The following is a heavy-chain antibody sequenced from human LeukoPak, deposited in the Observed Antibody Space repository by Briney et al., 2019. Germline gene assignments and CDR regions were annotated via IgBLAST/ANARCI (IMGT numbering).Heavy chain of an antibody. J-gene: IGHJ4*02. D-gene: IGHD2-8*01. Sequence: GGSLRLSCAASRFTYSSYAMSWVRQAPGKGLEWVSAISGSGGVTYYADSVKGRFNISRDNSNNTLYLQMNSLRAEDTAVYYCAKDPDCTSGVCYTFFDYWGQGTLVTVSS. CDR1: RFTYSSYA. CDR3: AKDPDCTSGVCYTFFDY. CDR2: ISGSGGVT. V-gene: IGHV3-23*01.